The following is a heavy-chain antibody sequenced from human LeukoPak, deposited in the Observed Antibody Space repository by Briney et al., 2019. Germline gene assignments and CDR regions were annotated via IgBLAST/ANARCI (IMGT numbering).Heavy chain of an antibody. V-gene: IGHV4-59*01. CDR3: ARGGDSSGYYYFLFDY. CDR1: GGPIRTYQ. CDR2: IHYSGST. D-gene: IGHD3-22*01. Sequence: PSETLSLTCTVSGGPIRTYQWSWIRQPPGKGLEWIGNIHYSGSTNYNPSLKSRVTISVDTSKNQFSLKLSSVTAADTAVYYCARGGDSSGYYYFLFDYWGQGTLVTVSS. J-gene: IGHJ4*02.